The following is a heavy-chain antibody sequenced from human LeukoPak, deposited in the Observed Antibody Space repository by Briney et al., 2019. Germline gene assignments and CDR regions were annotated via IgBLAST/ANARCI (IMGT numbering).Heavy chain of an antibody. Sequence: GGSLRLSCAASGFTFSSYWMHWVRQAPGKGPVWVSLIKTDGRSTSYADSVKGRFTISRDNAKNTLYLQMNSLRAEDTAVYYCAKATPPGIAVAGPDYWGQGTLVTVSS. J-gene: IGHJ4*02. CDR3: AKATPPGIAVAGPDY. V-gene: IGHV3-74*01. CDR2: IKTDGRST. D-gene: IGHD6-19*01. CDR1: GFTFSSYW.